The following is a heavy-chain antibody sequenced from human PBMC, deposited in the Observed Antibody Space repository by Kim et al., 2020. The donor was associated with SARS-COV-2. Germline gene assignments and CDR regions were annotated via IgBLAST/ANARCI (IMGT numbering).Heavy chain of an antibody. D-gene: IGHD6-13*01. CDR3: ARLYSSSHDAFDI. J-gene: IGHJ3*02. V-gene: IGHV5-51*01. Sequence: YSPSFQGQVTISADKSISPAYLQWSSLKASDTAMYYCARLYSSSHDAFDIWGQGTMVTVSS.